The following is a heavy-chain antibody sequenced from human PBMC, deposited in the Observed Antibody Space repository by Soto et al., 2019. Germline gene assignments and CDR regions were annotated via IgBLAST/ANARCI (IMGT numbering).Heavy chain of an antibody. V-gene: IGHV4-34*01. J-gene: IGHJ6*02. CDR2: INHSGST. Sequence: QVQLQQWGAGLLKPSETLSLTCAVYGGSFSGYYWSWIRQPPGKGLEWIGDINHSGSTNYNPSLKSRVTISVDTSKNQFSLKLSSVTAADTAVYYCARERITVTTFVNYYYGMDVWGQVTTVTVSS. CDR1: GGSFSGYY. CDR3: ARERITVTTFVNYYYGMDV. D-gene: IGHD4-17*01.